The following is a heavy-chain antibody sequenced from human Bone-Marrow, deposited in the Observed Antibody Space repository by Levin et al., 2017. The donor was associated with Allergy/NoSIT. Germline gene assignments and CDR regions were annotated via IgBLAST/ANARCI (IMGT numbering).Heavy chain of an antibody. Sequence: PGGSLRLSCAASGFSVRSNYMSWVRLAPGKGLEWVSVIYGGGNTYSADSVKGRFTISRDNSENTVYLQMNSLRAEDTAVYYCASKAYHSSGFYFEFWGQGTLVTVSS. D-gene: IGHD3-22*01. CDR1: GFSVRSNY. V-gene: IGHV3-53*01. CDR3: ASKAYHSSGFYFEF. J-gene: IGHJ4*02. CDR2: IYGGGNT.